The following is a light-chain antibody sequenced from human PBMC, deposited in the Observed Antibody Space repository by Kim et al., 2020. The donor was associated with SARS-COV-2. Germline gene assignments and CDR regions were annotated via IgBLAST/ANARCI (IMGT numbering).Light chain of an antibody. V-gene: IGKV3-11*01. CDR1: PHFNTF. CDR2: DPS. CDR3: QQRSNWPIT. Sequence: LSHGHTAPLSCTASPHFNTFSPWYQRRPCQPPRLLIYDPSYWYTCIPARFSCSGSWTDFTLSISIIEPEDFAVYYCQQRSNWPITFGGGTKVDIK. J-gene: IGKJ4*01.